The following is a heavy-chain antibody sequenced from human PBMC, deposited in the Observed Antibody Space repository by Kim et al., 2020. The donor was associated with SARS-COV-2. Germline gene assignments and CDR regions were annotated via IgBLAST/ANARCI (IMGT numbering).Heavy chain of an antibody. J-gene: IGHJ6*02. V-gene: IGHV4-39*01. Sequence: SETLSLTCTVSGGSISSSSYYWGWIRQPPGKGLEWIGSIYYSGSTYYNPSLKSRVTISVDTSKNQFSLKLSSVTAADTAVYYCARPWYYYDSSGFWFVWGQGTTVTVSS. CDR3: ARPWYYYDSSGFWFV. CDR2: IYYSGST. D-gene: IGHD3-22*01. CDR1: GGSISSSSYY.